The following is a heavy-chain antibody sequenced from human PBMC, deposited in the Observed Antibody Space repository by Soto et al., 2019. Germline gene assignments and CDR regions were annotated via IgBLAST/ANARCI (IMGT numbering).Heavy chain of an antibody. CDR3: VRDWAFYHDNGNLNWFDP. V-gene: IGHV3-33*01. Sequence: PVGSLRLSCALSVFNFHSHAMHCVRHSPGKWLEWVAVVWHDGEKRQYADSVKGRFTIYRDNSNNTLFLQMDGLRAEDTAIYYCVRDWAFYHDNGNLNWFDPWGQGTPVTVS. CDR1: VFNFHSHA. CDR2: VWHDGEKR. D-gene: IGHD2-8*01. J-gene: IGHJ5*02.